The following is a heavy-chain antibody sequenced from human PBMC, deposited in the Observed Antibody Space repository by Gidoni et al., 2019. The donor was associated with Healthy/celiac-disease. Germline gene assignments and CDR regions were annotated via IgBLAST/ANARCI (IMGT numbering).Heavy chain of an antibody. CDR1: GFTFSSYY. CDR2: ISSSSSYT. Sequence: QVPLVESGGGLVKPGGSLRLSCAASGFTFSSYYMSWIRQAPGKGLGWVSYISSSSSYTNYADSVKGRFTISRDNAKNSLYLQMNSLRAEDTAVYYCARDLAVAGTRYYYYGMDVWGQGTTVTVSS. J-gene: IGHJ6*02. V-gene: IGHV3-11*06. D-gene: IGHD6-19*01. CDR3: ARDLAVAGTRYYYYGMDV.